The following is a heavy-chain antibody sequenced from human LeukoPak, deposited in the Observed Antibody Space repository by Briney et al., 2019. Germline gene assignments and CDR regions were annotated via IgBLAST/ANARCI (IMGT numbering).Heavy chain of an antibody. CDR1: GGTFSSYA. J-gene: IGHJ4*02. CDR2: IIPIFGTA. D-gene: IGHD2-15*01. Sequence: VASVKVSCKASGGTFSSYAISWVRQAPGQGLKWMGGIIPIFGTANYAQKFQGRVTITADESTSTAYMELSSLRSEDTAVYYCARLSPLRVKGGRYYFDYWGQGTLVTVSS. V-gene: IGHV1-69*01. CDR3: ARLSPLRVKGGRYYFDY.